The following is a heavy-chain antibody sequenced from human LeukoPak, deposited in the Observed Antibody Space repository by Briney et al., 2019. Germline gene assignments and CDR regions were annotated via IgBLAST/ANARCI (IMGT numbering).Heavy chain of an antibody. CDR1: GGSFSGYH. D-gene: IGHD2-2*01. V-gene: IGHV4-34*01. J-gene: IGHJ6*02. Sequence: PSETLSLTCAVYGGSFSGYHWSWIRQPPGKGLEWIGEINHSGSTNYNPSLKSRVTISVDTSKNQFSLKLSSVTAADTAVYYCARWYCSSTSCYWASNYYYYGMDVWGQGTTVTVSS. CDR3: ARWYCSSTSCYWASNYYYYGMDV. CDR2: INHSGST.